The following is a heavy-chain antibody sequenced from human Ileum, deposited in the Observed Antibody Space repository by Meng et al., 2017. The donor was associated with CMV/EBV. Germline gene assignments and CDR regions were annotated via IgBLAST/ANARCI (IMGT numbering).Heavy chain of an antibody. D-gene: IGHD2-15*01. CDR1: GFILTSYT. J-gene: IGHJ4*02. Sequence: SGFILTSYTMNWVRQSPGKGLEWVSSISSGNYIYYADSVRGRFTIFRDNAKNSVYLQMNNLRGDDTAVYYCARGVDCTRGSCYSDLDFWGQGTLVTVSS. V-gene: IGHV3-21*04. CDR3: ARGVDCTRGSCYSDLDF. CDR2: ISSGNYI.